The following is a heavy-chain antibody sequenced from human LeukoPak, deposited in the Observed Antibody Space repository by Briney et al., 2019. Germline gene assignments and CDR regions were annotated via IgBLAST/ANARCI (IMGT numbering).Heavy chain of an antibody. CDR3: AKDYRGSGPNAAGH. V-gene: IGHV3-23*01. Sequence: TGGSLRLSCAASGFTFSSYGMSWVRQAPGKGLEWVSAISGSGGSTYYADSVKGRFTISRDNSKNTLYLQMNSLRAEDTAVYYCAKDYRGSGPNAAGHWGQGTLVTVPS. J-gene: IGHJ4*02. CDR2: ISGSGGST. CDR1: GFTFSSYG. D-gene: IGHD1-26*01.